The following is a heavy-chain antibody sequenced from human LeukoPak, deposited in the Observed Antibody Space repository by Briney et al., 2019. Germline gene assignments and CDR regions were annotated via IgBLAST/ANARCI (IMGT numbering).Heavy chain of an antibody. CDR1: GGSISSSCYY. J-gene: IGHJ3*02. V-gene: IGHV4-39*01. CDR2: IFHSGST. CDR3: AGWSSGSSAYDI. Sequence: SETLSLTCTVSGGSISSSCYYWSWIRQPPGKGLERLGSIFHSGSTYYSPSFKSRVTISADTSKNQFSLRLPSVTAADTAVYYCAGWSSGSSAYDIWGHGTMVTVSS. D-gene: IGHD1-14*01.